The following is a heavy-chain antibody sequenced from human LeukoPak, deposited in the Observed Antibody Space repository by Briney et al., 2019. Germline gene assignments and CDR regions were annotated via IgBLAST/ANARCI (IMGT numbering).Heavy chain of an antibody. Sequence: AGGSLRLSFAASGFTFNSYAMHWVRQAPGKGLEWVAVISYDGSNKFYADSVKGRFTISRDNSKNTLYLQMNSLRAEDTAVYYCARGVSRSSWGDYFDYWGQGTLVTVSS. J-gene: IGHJ4*02. CDR3: ARGVSRSSWGDYFDY. V-gene: IGHV3-30-3*01. CDR1: GFTFNSYA. D-gene: IGHD6-13*01. CDR2: ISYDGSNK.